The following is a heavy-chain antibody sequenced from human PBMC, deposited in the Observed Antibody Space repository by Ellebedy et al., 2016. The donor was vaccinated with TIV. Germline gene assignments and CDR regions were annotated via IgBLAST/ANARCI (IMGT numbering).Heavy chain of an antibody. Sequence: GESLKISCAASGFTVSSNYMSWVRQAPGKGLEWVGRIRSKANSYATAYAASVKGRFTISRDDSKNTAYLQMNSLRAEDTAVYYCWPRCSGGSCYSLSGVDYWGQGTLVTVSS. J-gene: IGHJ4*02. CDR3: WPRCSGGSCYSLSGVDY. D-gene: IGHD2-15*01. CDR2: IRSKANSYAT. CDR1: GFTVSSNY. V-gene: IGHV3-73*01.